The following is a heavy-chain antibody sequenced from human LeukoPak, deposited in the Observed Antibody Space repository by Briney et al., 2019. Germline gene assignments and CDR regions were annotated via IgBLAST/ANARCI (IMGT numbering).Heavy chain of an antibody. D-gene: IGHD3-3*01. J-gene: IGHJ4*02. Sequence: GASVKVSCKASGFTFTSSAVQWVRQARGQRLEWIGWIVVGSGNTNYAQKFQERVTITRDMSTSTAYMELSSLRSEDTAVYYCAAGRYDFWSGYTPPDYWGQGTLVTVSS. CDR2: IVVGSGNT. CDR1: GFTFTSSA. CDR3: AAGRYDFWSGYTPPDY. V-gene: IGHV1-58*01.